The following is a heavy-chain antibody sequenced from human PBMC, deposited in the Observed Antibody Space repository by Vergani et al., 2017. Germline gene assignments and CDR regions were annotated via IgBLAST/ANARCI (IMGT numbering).Heavy chain of an antibody. Sequence: QVQLVQSGAEVKKPGASVKVSCKASGYTFTGYYIHWVRQAPGQGLEWMGWINPNSGGTNYAQKFQGRVTMTRDTSISTAYMGLSRLISDERLSRLRSDDTAVYYCARNSAYDQEALDYWGKGTLVTVSS. CDR2: INPNSGGT. CDR3: SDDTAVYYCARNSAYDQEALDY. CDR1: GYTFTGYY. D-gene: IGHD5-12*01. V-gene: IGHV1-2*02. J-gene: IGHJ4*02.